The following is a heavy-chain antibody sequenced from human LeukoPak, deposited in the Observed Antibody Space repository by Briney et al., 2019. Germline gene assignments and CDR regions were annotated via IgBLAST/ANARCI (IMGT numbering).Heavy chain of an antibody. J-gene: IGHJ4*02. V-gene: IGHV3-53*01. D-gene: IGHD3-22*01. CDR2: IYSGGST. CDR3: ARSYYYDSSGYAVGY. Sequence: PGGSLRLSCAASGFTVSSNYMSWVRQAPGKGLEWVSVIYSGGSTYYSDSVKGRFTISRDNSKNTLYLQMNSLRAEDTAVYYCARSYYYDSSGYAVGYWGQGTLVTVSS. CDR1: GFTVSSNY.